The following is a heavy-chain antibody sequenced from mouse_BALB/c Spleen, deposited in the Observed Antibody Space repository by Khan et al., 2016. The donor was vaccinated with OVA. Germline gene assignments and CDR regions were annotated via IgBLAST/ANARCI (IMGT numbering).Heavy chain of an antibody. J-gene: IGHJ2*01. CDR1: GYSITSDYA. V-gene: IGHV3-2*02. Sequence: EVELVESGPGLVKPSQSLSLICTVTGYSITSDYAWNWIRQFPGNKLEWMGFISYSGNTNYNPSLNSRISITRDTSKNQFFLHLHSVTTEDTATYYCARVYGGDFDYWGQGTTLTVSS. CDR2: ISYSGNT. CDR3: ARVYGGDFDY. D-gene: IGHD2-10*02.